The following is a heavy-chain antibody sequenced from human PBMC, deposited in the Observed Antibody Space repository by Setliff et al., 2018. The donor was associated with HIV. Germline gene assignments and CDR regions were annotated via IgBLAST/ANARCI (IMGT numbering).Heavy chain of an antibody. V-gene: IGHV3-33*01. CDR1: GFTFSSYG. CDR3: ARDEATGGVDY. CDR2: IWSDGTNK. J-gene: IGHJ4*02. D-gene: IGHD3-16*01. Sequence: GGSLRLSCAASGFTFSSYGTHWVRQAPGRGLEWVAVIWSDGTNKYYADSVKGRFTISRDNSKNTLFLQMNSLRAEDTAVYYCARDEATGGVDYWGQGTLVTVSS.